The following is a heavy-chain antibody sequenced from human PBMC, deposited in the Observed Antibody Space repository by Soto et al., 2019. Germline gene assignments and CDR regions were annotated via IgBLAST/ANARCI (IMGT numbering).Heavy chain of an antibody. Sequence: GGSLRLSCAASGFTFSSYAMHWVRQAPGKGLEWVAVISYDGSNKYYADSVKGRFTISRDNSKNTLYLQMNSLRAEDTAVYYCAREGDYGSGSYFDYWGQGTLVTVYS. V-gene: IGHV3-30-3*01. D-gene: IGHD3-10*01. CDR1: GFTFSSYA. CDR3: AREGDYGSGSYFDY. J-gene: IGHJ4*02. CDR2: ISYDGSNK.